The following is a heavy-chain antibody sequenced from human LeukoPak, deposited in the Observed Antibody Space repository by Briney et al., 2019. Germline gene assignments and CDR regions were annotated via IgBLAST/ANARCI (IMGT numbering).Heavy chain of an antibody. CDR3: ASGPAADY. CDR1: GFTFSNAW. V-gene: IGHV3-53*01. Sequence: LPGGSLRLSCAASGFTFSNAWMSWVRQAPGKGLEWVSVIYSGGSTYYADSVKGRFTISRDNSKNTLYLQMNSLRAEDTAVYYCASGPAADYWGQGTLVTVSS. D-gene: IGHD2-2*01. CDR2: IYSGGST. J-gene: IGHJ4*02.